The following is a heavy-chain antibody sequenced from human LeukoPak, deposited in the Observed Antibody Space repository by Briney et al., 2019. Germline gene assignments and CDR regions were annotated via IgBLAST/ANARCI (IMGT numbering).Heavy chain of an antibody. Sequence: GRSLRLSCAASGFTFSTYSMNWVRQAPGKGLEWVSSISSSSTYIYYADSLKGRFTISRDNAKNSLYLQVNSLRAEDTAVYHCARHGLGFLEWTIDYWGQGTLVTVSS. CDR3: ARHGLGFLEWTIDY. CDR1: GFTFSTYS. J-gene: IGHJ4*02. D-gene: IGHD3-3*01. V-gene: IGHV3-21*01. CDR2: ISSSSTYI.